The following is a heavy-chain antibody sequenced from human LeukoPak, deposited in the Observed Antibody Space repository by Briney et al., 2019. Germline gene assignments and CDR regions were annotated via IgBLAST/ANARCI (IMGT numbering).Heavy chain of an antibody. V-gene: IGHV3-7*01. J-gene: IGHJ3*01. CDR2: INKDGSEE. D-gene: IGHD1-14*01. CDR3: ARSNPNRNALDL. CDR1: GFTLNSYL. Sequence: GGPLRLSCAPSGFTLNSYLMSWVRQAPGRGLEWVANINKDGSEENYLDSVKGRFTVSRDNAKNSLYLQMNSLRGEDTAVYYCARSNPNRNALDLWGQGTMVTISS.